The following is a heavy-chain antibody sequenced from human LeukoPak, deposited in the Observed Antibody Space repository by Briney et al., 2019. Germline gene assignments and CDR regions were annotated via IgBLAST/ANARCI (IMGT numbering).Heavy chain of an antibody. J-gene: IGHJ4*02. V-gene: IGHV3-23*01. CDR1: GFTFGTYA. CDR3: AKSRSGWYVFDY. CDR2: ISGSGATT. Sequence: GGSLRLSCAASGFTFGTYAMSWVRQAPGKGLEWVSAISGSGATTTYAASVKGRFTISRDNSENTLFLQMNSLRAEDTAVYYCAKSRSGWYVFDYWGQGTLVTVSS. D-gene: IGHD6-19*01.